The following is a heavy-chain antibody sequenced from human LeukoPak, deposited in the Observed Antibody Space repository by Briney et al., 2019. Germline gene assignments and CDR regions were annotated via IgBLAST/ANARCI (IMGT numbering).Heavy chain of an antibody. Sequence: GGSLRLSCAASGFTFDDYTMHWVRQAPGKGLDWVSLISWDGGSTYYADSVKGRFTISRDNSKNSPYLQMNSLRTEDTAFYYCAKARARIEVATIFDYWGQGTLVTVSS. V-gene: IGHV3-43*01. CDR1: GFTFDDYT. J-gene: IGHJ4*02. CDR2: ISWDGGST. D-gene: IGHD5-24*01. CDR3: AKARARIEVATIFDY.